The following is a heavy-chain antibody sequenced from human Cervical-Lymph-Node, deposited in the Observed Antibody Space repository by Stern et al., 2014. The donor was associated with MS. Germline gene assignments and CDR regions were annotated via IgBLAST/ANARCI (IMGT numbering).Heavy chain of an antibody. J-gene: IGHJ3*01. V-gene: IGHV3-11*01. CDR1: GFIFSDYY. D-gene: IGHD1-20*01. CDR3: ARGLEYNWNDIDV. Sequence: VQLLESGGALVQPGGSLRLSCTASGFIFSDYYMSWIRQAPGKGLEWISYINSNGITKYYADSVKGRFAVSRDNIQNSLFLQMSSLRDEDTALYYCARGLEYNWNDIDVWGQGTMVTVSS. CDR2: INSNGITK.